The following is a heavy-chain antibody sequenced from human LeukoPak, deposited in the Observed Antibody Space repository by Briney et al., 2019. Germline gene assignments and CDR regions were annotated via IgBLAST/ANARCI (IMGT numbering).Heavy chain of an antibody. Sequence: SETLSLTCAVYGASFHNYYWTWIRQPPGKRLEWLGEIGHSGNTNYNPSLKSRVTISVDTSKNQFSLKLSSVTAADTAVYYCARGRDFGVVIIRRSSPGTKFDYWGQGTLVTVSS. CDR1: GASFHNYY. CDR3: ARGRDFGVVIIRRSSPGTKFDY. J-gene: IGHJ4*02. V-gene: IGHV4-34*01. D-gene: IGHD3-3*01. CDR2: IGHSGNT.